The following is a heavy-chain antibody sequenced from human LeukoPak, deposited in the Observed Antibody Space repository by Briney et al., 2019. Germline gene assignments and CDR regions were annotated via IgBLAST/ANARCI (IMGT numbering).Heavy chain of an antibody. CDR3: ARVTYTYNLCDY. D-gene: IGHD1-14*01. Sequence: GGSLRLSCAASGFTFDDYAMHWVRQAPGKGLEWVSGICWNSGSIGYADSVKGRFTISRDNAKNSLYLQMNSLRAEDTAVYYCARVTYTYNLCDYWGQGTLVTVSS. V-gene: IGHV3-9*01. CDR1: GFTFDDYA. CDR2: ICWNSGSI. J-gene: IGHJ4*02.